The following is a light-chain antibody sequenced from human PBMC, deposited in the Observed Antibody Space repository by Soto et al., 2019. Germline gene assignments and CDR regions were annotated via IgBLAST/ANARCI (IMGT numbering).Light chain of an antibody. CDR2: AAS. J-gene: IGKJ1*01. CDR3: QQSHSIPWT. Sequence: DIQMTQSPSSLSASVGDRVTITCRASQSISSNLNWYQQKTGKAPKLLIYAASNLQSGVPSTFSGSGSGTDFTLTISSLQPEDFATYYCQQSHSIPWTFGQGTKVEIK. CDR1: QSISSN. V-gene: IGKV1-39*01.